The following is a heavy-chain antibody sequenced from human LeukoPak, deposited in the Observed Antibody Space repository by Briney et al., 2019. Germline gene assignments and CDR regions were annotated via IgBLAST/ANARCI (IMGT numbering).Heavy chain of an antibody. CDR2: INHSGST. V-gene: IGHV4-34*01. D-gene: IGHD3-16*01. J-gene: IGHJ4*02. CDR1: GGSFIGYY. Sequence: SGTLSLTCAVYGGSFIGYYWSWIRQPPGTGLEGIGEINHSGSTNYNPSLKSRVTISVDTSKNQFSLKLSSGTAADTAVYYCARDRGGHTGNFDYWGQGTLVTVSS. CDR3: ARDRGGHTGNFDY.